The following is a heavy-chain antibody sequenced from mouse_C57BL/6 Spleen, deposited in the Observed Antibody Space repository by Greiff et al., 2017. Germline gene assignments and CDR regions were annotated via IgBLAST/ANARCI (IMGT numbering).Heavy chain of an antibody. Sequence: QVQLKQSGAELVRPGASVTLSCKASGYTFTDYEMHWVKQTPVHGLEWIGAIDPETGGTAYNQKFKGKAILTADKSSSTAYMELRSLTSEDSAVYYCTRRYYGSSYVDFDVWGTGTTVTVSS. D-gene: IGHD1-1*01. J-gene: IGHJ1*03. CDR1: GYTFTDYE. CDR2: IDPETGGT. V-gene: IGHV1-15*01. CDR3: TRRYYGSSYVDFDV.